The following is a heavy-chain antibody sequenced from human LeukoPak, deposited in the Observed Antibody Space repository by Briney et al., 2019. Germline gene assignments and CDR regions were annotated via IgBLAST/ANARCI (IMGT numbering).Heavy chain of an antibody. V-gene: IGHV4-4*07. CDR2: IYTSGST. D-gene: IGHD6-13*01. Sequence: SETLSLTCAVYGGSFSGYYWSWIRQPAGKGLEWIGRIYTSGSTNYNPSLKSRVTTSVDTSKNQFSLKLSSVTAADTAVYYCAREHIAAAGKHALDIWGQGTMVTVSS. CDR3: AREHIAAAGKHALDI. CDR1: GGSFSGYY. J-gene: IGHJ3*02.